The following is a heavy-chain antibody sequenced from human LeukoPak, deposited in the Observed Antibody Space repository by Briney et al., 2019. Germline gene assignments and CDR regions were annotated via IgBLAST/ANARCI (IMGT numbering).Heavy chain of an antibody. CDR1: GFSFKNYV. D-gene: IGHD5-24*01. V-gene: IGHV3-23*01. CDR2: ISASGENT. J-gene: IGHJ3*02. CDR3: TKSGPGTMTFDGFDI. Sequence: GSLRLSCPASGFSFKNYVMNWVRQAPGKGLEWVSTISASGENTYHADSVRGRFTISRDNSKNTLYLQMNSLRPEDTAVYYCTKSGPGTMTFDGFDIWGQGTVVTVSS.